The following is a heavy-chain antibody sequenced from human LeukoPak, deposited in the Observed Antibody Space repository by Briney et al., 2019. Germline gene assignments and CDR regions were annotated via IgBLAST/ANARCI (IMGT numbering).Heavy chain of an antibody. CDR3: ARPSDVGGYSDFHY. CDR1: GYSFTNFW. D-gene: IGHD3-10*01. Sequence: GESLKISCKGSGYSFTNFWIGWVRQLPGKGLEWMGVIYPDDSDTRYSPSFQGQVIISADKSITTAYLQWSSLKASGTAMYYCARPSDVGGYSDFHYWGQGTLVAVSS. J-gene: IGHJ4*02. CDR2: IYPDDSDT. V-gene: IGHV5-51*01.